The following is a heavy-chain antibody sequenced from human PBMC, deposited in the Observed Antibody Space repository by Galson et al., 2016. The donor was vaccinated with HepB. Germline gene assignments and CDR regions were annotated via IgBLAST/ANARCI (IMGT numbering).Heavy chain of an antibody. D-gene: IGHD6-13*01. V-gene: IGHV5-51*01. CDR2: VYPSDSDA. Sequence: QSGAEVKKPGESLKISCKGSGYKFTNYWIGWVRQMPGKGLEWMGIVYPSDSDARYSPSFQGQVTISADKSINTAYLQWSRLKAADTAMYYCARRGIEVREDTLLDYWGQGTQVTVSS. CDR3: ARRGIEVREDTLLDY. J-gene: IGHJ4*02. CDR1: GYKFTNYW.